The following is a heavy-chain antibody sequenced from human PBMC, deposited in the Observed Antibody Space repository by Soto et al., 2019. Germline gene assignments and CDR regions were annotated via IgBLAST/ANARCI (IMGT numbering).Heavy chain of an antibody. V-gene: IGHV4-59*08. CDR2: IYYGGST. D-gene: IGHD7-27*01. Sequence: SETLSLTCTVSGDSISTDYWSWIRQSPGKGLEWIGFIYYGGSTNYNPSLKSRVTISVDTPENQFSLKLSSVTAADTAVYYCAKNWNWGSLVHWGQGTLVTVPQ. J-gene: IGHJ4*02. CDR1: GDSISTDY. CDR3: AKNWNWGSLVH.